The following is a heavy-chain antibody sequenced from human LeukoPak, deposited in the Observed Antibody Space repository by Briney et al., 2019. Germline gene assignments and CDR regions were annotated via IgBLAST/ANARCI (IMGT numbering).Heavy chain of an antibody. CDR3: ARARQTYYYDSSGYYFDY. V-gene: IGHV3-53*01. D-gene: IGHD3-22*01. J-gene: IGHJ4*02. Sequence: GGSLRLSCAASGFTVSSNYMSWVRQAPGKGLEWVSVIYSGGSTYYADSGKGRFTISRDNSKNTLYLQMNSLRAEDTAVYYCARARQTYYYDSSGYYFDYWGQGTLVTVSS. CDR2: IYSGGST. CDR1: GFTVSSNY.